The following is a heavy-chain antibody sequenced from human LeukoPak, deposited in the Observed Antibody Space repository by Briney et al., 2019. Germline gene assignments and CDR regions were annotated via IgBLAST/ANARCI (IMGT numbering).Heavy chain of an antibody. CDR3: ARDLKSLYNSGLGLDY. V-gene: IGHV1-18*01. CDR2: ISGFNGNT. CDR1: GYNFLSYG. D-gene: IGHD6-19*01. J-gene: IGHJ4*02. Sequence: GASVKVSCKTSGYNFLSYGISWVRQAPGQGLECMGWISGFNGNTNYAQKFQGRVTMTTDTSTSTAYLELRSLTSDDTAVYYCARDLKSLYNSGLGLDYWGQGTLVTVSS.